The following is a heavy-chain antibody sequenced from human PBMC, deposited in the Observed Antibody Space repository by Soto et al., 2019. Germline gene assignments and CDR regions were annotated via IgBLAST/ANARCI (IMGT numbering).Heavy chain of an antibody. CDR1: GGTFSSYA. V-gene: IGHV1-69*13. D-gene: IGHD1-26*01. J-gene: IGHJ6*02. CDR3: ARADPRVGGMDV. Sequence: SVKVSCKASGGTFSSYAISWVRQAPGQGLEWMRGIIPIFGTANYAQKFQGRVTITADESTSTAYMELSSLRSEDTAVYYCARADPRVGGMDVWGQGTTVTVSS. CDR2: IIPIFGTA.